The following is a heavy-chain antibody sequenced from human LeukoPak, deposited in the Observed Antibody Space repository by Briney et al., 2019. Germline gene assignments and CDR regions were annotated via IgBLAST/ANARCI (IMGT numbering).Heavy chain of an antibody. CDR1: GGSISSGDYY. CDR2: IYYSGST. J-gene: IGHJ3*02. V-gene: IGHV4-30-4*01. D-gene: IGHD2-21*01. CDR3: ARGLLDADAFDI. Sequence: PSQTLSLTCTVSGGSISSGDYYWSWIRQPPGEGLEWIGYIYYSGSTYYNPSLKSRVTISVDTSKNQFSLKLSSVTAADTAVYYCARGLLDADAFDIWGQGTMVTGSS.